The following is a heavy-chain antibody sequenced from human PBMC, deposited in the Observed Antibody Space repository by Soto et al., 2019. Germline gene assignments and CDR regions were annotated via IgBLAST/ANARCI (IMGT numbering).Heavy chain of an antibody. D-gene: IGHD2-2*01. CDR2: ISSSSSYT. V-gene: IGHV3-11*05. CDR1: GFTFSDYY. Sequence: QVQLVESGGGLVKPGGSLRLSCAASGFTFSDYYMSWIRQAPGKGLEWVSYISSSSSYTNYAASVKGRFTISRDNAKNSLYLQMNSLRAEDTAVYYCARWAAMGPENFDYWGQGTLVTVSS. CDR3: ARWAAMGPENFDY. J-gene: IGHJ4*02.